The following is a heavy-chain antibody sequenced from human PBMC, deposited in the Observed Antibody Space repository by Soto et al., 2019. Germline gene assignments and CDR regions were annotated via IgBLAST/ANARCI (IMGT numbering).Heavy chain of an antibody. CDR3: ARHGLGYCSSTSCYGMGYYYYMDV. V-gene: IGHV5-51*01. J-gene: IGHJ6*03. CDR2: IYPGDSDT. CDR1: GYSFTSYW. Sequence: PGESLKISCKGSGYSFTSYWIGWVRQMPGKGLEWMGIIYPGDSDTRYSLSFQGQVTISADKSISTAYLQWSSLKASDTAMYYCARHGLGYCSSTSCYGMGYYYYMDVWGKGTTVTVSS. D-gene: IGHD2-2*01.